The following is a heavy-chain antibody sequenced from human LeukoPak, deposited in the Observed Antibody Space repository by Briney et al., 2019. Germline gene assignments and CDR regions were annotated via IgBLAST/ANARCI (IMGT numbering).Heavy chain of an antibody. J-gene: IGHJ4*02. Sequence: GSLRLSCAASGFTFSSYAMSWVRQAPGKGLEWVSAISGSGGSTYYADSVKGRFTISRDNSKNTLYLQMNSLRAEDTAVYYCAKDLLWFGELFGPNYFDYWGQGTLVTVSS. CDR1: GFTFSSYA. V-gene: IGHV3-23*01. D-gene: IGHD3-10*01. CDR3: AKDLLWFGELFGPNYFDY. CDR2: ISGSGGST.